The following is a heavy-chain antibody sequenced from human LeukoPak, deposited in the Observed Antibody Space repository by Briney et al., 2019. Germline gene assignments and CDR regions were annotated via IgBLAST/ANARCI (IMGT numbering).Heavy chain of an antibody. Sequence: GGSLRLSCAASGFTFSHYSMNWVRQAPGKGLEWVSYISSSSSTIYYADSVKGRFTISRDNAKNSLYLQMNSLRAEDTAVYYCARGFYCSSTSCYPAWFDPWGQGTLVTVSS. CDR3: ARGFYCSSTSCYPAWFDP. CDR2: ISSSSSTI. J-gene: IGHJ5*02. D-gene: IGHD2-2*01. CDR1: GFTFSHYS. V-gene: IGHV3-48*01.